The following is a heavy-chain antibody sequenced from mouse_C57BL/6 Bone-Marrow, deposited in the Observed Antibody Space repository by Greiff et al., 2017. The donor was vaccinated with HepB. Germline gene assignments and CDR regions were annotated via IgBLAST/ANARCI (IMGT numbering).Heavy chain of an antibody. CDR2: INPENGDT. D-gene: IGHD2-2*01. J-gene: IGHJ1*03. CDR1: GFNIKDDY. Sequence: EVQLQQSGAELVRPRASVKLSCTASGFNIKDDYMHWVKQRPEQGLEWIGWINPENGDTEYASKFQGKATITADTSSNTAYLQLSSLTSEDTAVYYCTVYGYDDWGTGTTVTVSS. V-gene: IGHV14-4*01. CDR3: TVYGYDD.